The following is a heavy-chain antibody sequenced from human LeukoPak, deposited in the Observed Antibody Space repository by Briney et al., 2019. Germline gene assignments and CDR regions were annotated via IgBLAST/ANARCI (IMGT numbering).Heavy chain of an antibody. J-gene: IGHJ4*02. D-gene: IGHD3-9*01. Sequence: GGSLRLSCAAPGFTFSSYAMSWVRQAPGKGLEWVSAISGSGGSTYYADSVKGRFTISRDNSKNTLYLQMNSLRAEGTAVYYCANRVLRYFDWLLSGFDYGGQGTLVTVSS. CDR1: GFTFSSYA. CDR2: ISGSGGST. CDR3: ANRVLRYFDWLLSGFDY. V-gene: IGHV3-23*01.